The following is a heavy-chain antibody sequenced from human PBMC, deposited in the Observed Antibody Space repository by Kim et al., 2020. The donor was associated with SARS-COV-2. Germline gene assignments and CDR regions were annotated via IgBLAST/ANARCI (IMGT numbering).Heavy chain of an antibody. CDR3: AREKAAADY. Sequence: GKHYGNSVKGRFTISRDNAKNSLDLQMTSLRDEDTAVYYCAREKAAADYWGQGTLVTVSS. CDR2: GK. D-gene: IGHD6-13*01. V-gene: IGHV3-7*03. J-gene: IGHJ4*02.